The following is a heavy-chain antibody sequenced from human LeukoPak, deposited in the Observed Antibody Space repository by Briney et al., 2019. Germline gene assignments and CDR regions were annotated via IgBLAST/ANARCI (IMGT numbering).Heavy chain of an antibody. CDR1: GGSGGSITNYY. CDR3: ARAPFRLTGDLPHDY. J-gene: IGHJ4*02. CDR2: IYYSGTT. D-gene: IGHD7-27*01. V-gene: IGHV4-59*12. Sequence: SETLSLTCTVSGGSGGSITNYYWSWIRQPPGKGLEWIGYIYYSGTTNYNPSLKSRVTISVDTSKNQFSLKLSSVTAADTAVYYCARAPFRLTGDLPHDYWGQGTLVTVSS.